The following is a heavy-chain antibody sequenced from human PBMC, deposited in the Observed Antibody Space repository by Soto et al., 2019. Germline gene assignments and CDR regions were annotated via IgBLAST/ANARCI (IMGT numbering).Heavy chain of an antibody. CDR1: GSSISSLY. CDR3: ARGLGDFWSGYYENNWFDP. V-gene: IGHV4-59*11. CDR2: IYYSGST. Sequence: SETLSLTCTISGSSISSLYWSWVRQPPGKGLEWIGYIYYSGSTYYNPSLKSRVTISVDTSKNQFSLKLSSVTAADTAVYYCARGLGDFWSGYYENNWFDPWGQGTLVTVSS. D-gene: IGHD3-3*01. J-gene: IGHJ5*02.